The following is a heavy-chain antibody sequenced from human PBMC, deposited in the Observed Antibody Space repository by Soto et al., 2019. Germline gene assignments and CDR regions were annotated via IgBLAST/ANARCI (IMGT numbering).Heavy chain of an antibody. D-gene: IGHD3-22*01. CDR2: ISHSGGT. Sequence: KPSETLSLTCAVYGGSFSCHYWSGIRQPPGKGLEWIGEISHSGGTLYNPSLKSRVTISVDTSKSQFSLKLTSVTAADRAVYYCARGGVDKVDSSGFYEYRGQGTPVTGSS. CDR3: ARGGVDKVDSSGFYEY. V-gene: IGHV4-34*01. CDR1: GGSFSCHY. J-gene: IGHJ4*02.